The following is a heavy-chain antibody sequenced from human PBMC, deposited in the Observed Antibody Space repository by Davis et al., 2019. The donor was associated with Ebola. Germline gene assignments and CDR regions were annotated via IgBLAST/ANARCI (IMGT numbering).Heavy chain of an antibody. J-gene: IGHJ4*02. CDR1: GYTLTSYA. Sequence: AASVKVSCKASGYTLTSYAMHWVRQAPGQRLEWMGWINAGNGNTKYSQKFQGRVTITRDTSASTAYMELSSLRSDDTAVYYCARVFGGYSSGWPFDYWGQGTLVTISS. D-gene: IGHD6-19*01. CDR3: ARVFGGYSSGWPFDY. CDR2: INAGNGNT. V-gene: IGHV1-3*01.